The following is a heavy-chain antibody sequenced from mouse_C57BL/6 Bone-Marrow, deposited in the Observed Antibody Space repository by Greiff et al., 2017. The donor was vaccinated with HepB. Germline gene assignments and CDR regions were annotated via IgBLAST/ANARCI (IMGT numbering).Heavy chain of an antibody. CDR1: EYEFPSHD. CDR3: ARQRLRPFDY. J-gene: IGHJ2*01. CDR2: INSDGGST. D-gene: IGHD3-2*02. V-gene: IGHV5-2*01. Sequence: EVKLMESGGGLVQPGESLKLSCESNEYEFPSHDMSWDRETPEKRLELVAAINSDGGSTYYPDTMERRFIISRDNTKKTLYLQMSSLRSEDTALYYCARQRLRPFDYWGQGTTLTVSS.